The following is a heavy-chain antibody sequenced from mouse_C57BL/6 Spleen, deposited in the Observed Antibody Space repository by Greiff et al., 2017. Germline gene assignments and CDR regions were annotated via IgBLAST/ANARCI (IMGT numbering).Heavy chain of an antibody. CDR1: GFNIKDYY. CDR2: IDPEDGDT. CDR3: TRGGSSPCWYFDV. D-gene: IGHD1-1*01. J-gene: IGHJ1*03. Sequence: EVKLQQSGAELVRPGASVKLSCTASGFNIKDYYMHWVKQRPEQGLEWIGRIDPEDGDTEYAPKFQGKATMTADTSSNTAYLQLSSLTSEDTAVYYCTRGGSSPCWYFDVWGTGTTVTVSS. V-gene: IGHV14-1*01.